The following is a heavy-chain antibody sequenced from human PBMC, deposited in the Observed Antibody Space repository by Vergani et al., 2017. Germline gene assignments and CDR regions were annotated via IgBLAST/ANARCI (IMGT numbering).Heavy chain of an antibody. J-gene: IGHJ6*02. V-gene: IGHV1-46*01. CDR3: SRGGSGSSWYYCYYGIDV. CDR2: INPSGGSK. Sequence: VQLVQSGAEVKKPGASVKVSCKASGYPFTSHYMHWVRQAPGQGLEWIGIINPSGGSKSYAQKFQGRVTMTRDTSTSTVYMDLSSLRSEGTAVYYCSRGGSGSSWYYCYYGIDVWGQGTTVTVSS. CDR1: GYPFTSHY. D-gene: IGHD6-13*01.